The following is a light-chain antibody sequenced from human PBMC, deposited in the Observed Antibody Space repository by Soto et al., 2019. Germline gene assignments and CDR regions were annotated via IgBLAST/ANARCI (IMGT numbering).Light chain of an antibody. CDR2: KAS. V-gene: IGKV1-5*03. Sequence: DIQMTQSPSTLSASVGDRVTITCRASQSISSWLAWYQQKPGEAPKLLIYKASSLESGVPSRFSGSGSGTEFTLTISSLQPDDFATYYCQQYDSYSGWTFGQGTKVEIK. CDR3: QQYDSYSGWT. J-gene: IGKJ1*01. CDR1: QSISSW.